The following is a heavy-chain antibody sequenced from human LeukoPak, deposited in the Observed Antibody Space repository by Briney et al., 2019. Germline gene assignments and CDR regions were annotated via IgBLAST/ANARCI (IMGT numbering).Heavy chain of an antibody. V-gene: IGHV4-39*01. J-gene: IGHJ4*02. CDR1: GGSISSSSYY. D-gene: IGHD3-10*01. CDR3: ARSVLLLFGELPAPFDY. CDR2: IYYSGST. Sequence: PSETLSLTCTVSGGSISSSSYYWGWIRQPPEKGLEWIGSIYYSGSTYYNPSLKSRVTISVDTSKNQFSLKLSSVTAADTAVYYCARSVLLLFGELPAPFDYWGQGTLVTVSS.